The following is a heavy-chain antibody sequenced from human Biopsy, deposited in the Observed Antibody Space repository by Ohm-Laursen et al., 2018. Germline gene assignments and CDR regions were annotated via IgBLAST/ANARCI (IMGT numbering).Heavy chain of an antibody. V-gene: IGHV3-74*01. CDR1: GFTFSSYW. CDR2: ISDDGSST. CDR3: VSFLKDLNMAV. J-gene: IGHJ6*02. Sequence: SLRLSCAASGFTFSSYWMHWVRQVPGKGLVWVSRISDDGSSTSYADSVKGRFTVSRDNAKNTLYLQMNSLGAEDTAVYYCVSFLKDLNMAVWGQGTTVTVSS. D-gene: IGHD2-15*01.